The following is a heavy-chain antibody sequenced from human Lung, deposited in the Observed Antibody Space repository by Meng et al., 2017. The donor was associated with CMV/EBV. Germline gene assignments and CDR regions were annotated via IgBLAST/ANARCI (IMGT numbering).Heavy chain of an antibody. CDR1: GFTFSSYA. Sequence: GGSXRLSCAASGFTFSSYAMHWVRQAPGKGLEWVAVISYDGSNKYYADSVKGRFTISRDNSKNTLYLQMNSLRAEDTAVYYCARAASITMIVVVITPAGYAFDIXGQGXMVTVSS. J-gene: IGHJ3*02. CDR2: ISYDGSNK. V-gene: IGHV3-30*04. D-gene: IGHD3-22*01. CDR3: ARAASITMIVVVITPAGYAFDI.